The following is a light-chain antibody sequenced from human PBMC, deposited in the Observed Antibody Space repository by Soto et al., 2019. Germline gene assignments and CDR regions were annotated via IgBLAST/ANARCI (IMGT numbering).Light chain of an antibody. CDR2: DAS. CDR1: QTISVS. V-gene: IGKV1-5*01. J-gene: IGKJ1*01. CDR3: QKYNSAPWT. Sequence: IQMTQSPSTLSASVGDTVTITCRASQTISVSLAWYQQKPGKAPNLLIYDASTLQGGVPSRFSGSGSGTEFTLTVTSLQPEDFATYYCQKYNSAPWTFGQGTKVDIK.